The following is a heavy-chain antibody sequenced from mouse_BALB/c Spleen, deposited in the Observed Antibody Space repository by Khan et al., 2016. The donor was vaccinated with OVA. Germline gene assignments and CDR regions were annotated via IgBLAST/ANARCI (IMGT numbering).Heavy chain of an antibody. CDR1: GYTFTNFG. CDR3: GRGGYSGTIDS. Sequence: QIQLVQSGPEVKKPGETVKISCKASGYTFTNFGMNWVRQAPGKGLKWMGWINTYTGEPTYNHDFKGRFAFSLENSASTAYLQINHLKNEDTATYFCGRGGYSGTIDSWGQGTSVTVSS. V-gene: IGHV9-3-1*01. CDR2: INTYTGEP. J-gene: IGHJ4*01.